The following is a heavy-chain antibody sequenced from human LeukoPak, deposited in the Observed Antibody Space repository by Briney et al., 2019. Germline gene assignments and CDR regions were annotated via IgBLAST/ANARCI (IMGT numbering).Heavy chain of an antibody. CDR3: ARDIARGAFDI. D-gene: IGHD3-10*01. Sequence: GGSLRLSCAASGFTFSSYAMHWVRQAPGKGLEWVSSISSSSSYIYYADSVKGRFTISRDNAKNSLYLQMNSLRAEDTAVYYCARDIARGAFDIWGQGTMVTVSS. CDR2: ISSSSSYI. V-gene: IGHV3-21*01. J-gene: IGHJ3*02. CDR1: GFTFSSYA.